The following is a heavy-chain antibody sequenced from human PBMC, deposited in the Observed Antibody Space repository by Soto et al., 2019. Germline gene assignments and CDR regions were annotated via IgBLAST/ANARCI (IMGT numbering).Heavy chain of an antibody. Sequence: QVQLVESGGGVVQPGTSLRLSCIASGFPFTTYGMHWVREGPGKGLEWVAVISFDGSNKYYADSVKDRFTISRDNSKNTLFLQMNILKPEDTAFYYCVGYQYYFDYWGQGTLVTVSS. D-gene: IGHD6-25*01. CDR2: ISFDGSNK. V-gene: IGHV3-30*03. J-gene: IGHJ4*02. CDR3: VGYQYYFDY. CDR1: GFPFTTYG.